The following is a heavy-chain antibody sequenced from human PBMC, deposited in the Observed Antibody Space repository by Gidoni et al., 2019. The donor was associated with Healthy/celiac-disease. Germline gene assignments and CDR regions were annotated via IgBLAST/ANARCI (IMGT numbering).Heavy chain of an antibody. D-gene: IGHD1-7*01. CDR3: AKAGNRYNWNSGNYFDY. Sequence: EVQLVESGGGLVQPGRSLRLSCAASGFTFADYAMHWVRQAPGKGLELVSGISWNSGSIGYADSVKGRFTISRDNAKNSLYLQMNSLRAEDTALYYCAKAGNRYNWNSGNYFDYWGQGTLVTVSS. J-gene: IGHJ4*02. CDR2: ISWNSGSI. CDR1: GFTFADYA. V-gene: IGHV3-9*01.